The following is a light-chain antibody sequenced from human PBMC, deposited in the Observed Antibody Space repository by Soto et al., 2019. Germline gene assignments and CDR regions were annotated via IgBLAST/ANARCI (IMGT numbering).Light chain of an antibody. V-gene: IGKV3-20*01. CDR2: GAS. J-gene: IGKJ3*01. Sequence: EIVLTQSPGTLSLSPGERATLSCRASQSVSSSYLAWYQQKPGQAPRLLIYGASSRATGIPDRFSGSGSGTDFTLTISRLEPEDLAVYYCQHFGGSTFTFGPGTKVDMK. CDR1: QSVSSSY. CDR3: QHFGGSTFT.